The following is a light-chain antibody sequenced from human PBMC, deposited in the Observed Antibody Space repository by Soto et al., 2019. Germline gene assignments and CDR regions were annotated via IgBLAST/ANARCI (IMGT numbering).Light chain of an antibody. V-gene: IGKV3-11*01. CDR3: QQRANGPRTT. CDR1: QSVSNF. CDR2: DAS. J-gene: IGKJ5*01. Sequence: IVFTQSPATLSLSPGERATLSCRASQSVSNFLAWYQQKPGQAPRLLIYDASNRATGIPARFSGSGSGTDFTLTIRSLEPEDFAIYYCQQRANGPRTTFGHGTRLEIK.